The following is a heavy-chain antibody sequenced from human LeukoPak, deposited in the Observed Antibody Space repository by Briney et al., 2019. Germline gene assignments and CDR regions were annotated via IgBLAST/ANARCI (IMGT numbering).Heavy chain of an antibody. Sequence: GGSLRLSCAASGFTFSAYWMSWVRQARGRGLEWVASIKQDGSEKYYVDSVKGRFTISRDNARNSLYLQMDSLRPEDTAVYYCAREFIAVAGTDYWGQGTLVTVSS. J-gene: IGHJ4*02. CDR3: AREFIAVAGTDY. CDR2: IKQDGSEK. D-gene: IGHD6-19*01. CDR1: GFTFSAYW. V-gene: IGHV3-7*01.